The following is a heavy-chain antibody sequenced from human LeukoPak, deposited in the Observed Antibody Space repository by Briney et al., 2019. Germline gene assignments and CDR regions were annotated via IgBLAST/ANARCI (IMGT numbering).Heavy chain of an antibody. Sequence: GPVKVSCKASGYTFTGYYIHWLRQAPGQGLEWMGRINPNSGGTNYAQKFQGRVTMTRDTSISTAYMELSRLKSDDTAVYYCARVGVDLWFDPWGQGTLVTVSS. V-gene: IGHV1-2*06. CDR3: ARVGVDLWFDP. J-gene: IGHJ5*02. CDR2: INPNSGGT. D-gene: IGHD3/OR15-3a*01. CDR1: GYTFTGYY.